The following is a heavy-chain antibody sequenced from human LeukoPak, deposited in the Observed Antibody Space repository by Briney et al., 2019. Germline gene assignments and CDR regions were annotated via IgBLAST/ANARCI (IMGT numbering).Heavy chain of an antibody. J-gene: IGHJ4*02. V-gene: IGHV3-74*01. CDR2: VKGDGRTT. Sequence: PGGSLRLSCAASGLTFSRWGMHWVRQPPGKGLVWVALVKGDGRTTIYADSVKGRFTISRDNAKNTLYLQMNSLRADDSGVYYCATGHSYGYDYWGQGVLVTVSS. D-gene: IGHD5-18*01. CDR3: ATGHSYGYDY. CDR1: GLTFSRWG.